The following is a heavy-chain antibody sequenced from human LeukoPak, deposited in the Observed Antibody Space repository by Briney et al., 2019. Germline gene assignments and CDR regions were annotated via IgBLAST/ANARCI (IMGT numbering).Heavy chain of an antibody. V-gene: IGHV1-46*01. D-gene: IGHD3-3*01. CDR2: INPSGGST. CDR3: ARYLRSGYSLDY. Sequence: AASVKVSCKASGYTFTSYYMHWVRQAPGQGLEWMGIINPSGGSTSYAQKFQGRVIMTRDTSTSTVYMELSSLRSEDTAVYYCARYLRSGYSLDYWGQGTLVTVSS. J-gene: IGHJ4*02. CDR1: GYTFTSYY.